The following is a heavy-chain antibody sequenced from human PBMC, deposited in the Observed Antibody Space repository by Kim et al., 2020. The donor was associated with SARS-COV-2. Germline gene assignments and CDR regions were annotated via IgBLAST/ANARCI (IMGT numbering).Heavy chain of an antibody. V-gene: IGHV4-34*01. CDR2: INHSGST. J-gene: IGHJ6*02. Sequence: SETLSLTCAVYGGSFSGYYWSWIRQPPGKGLEWIGEINHSGSTNYNPSLKSRVTISVDTSKNQFSLKLSSVTAADTAVYYCASSPSLWQQRYYYYYYGMDVWGQGTTVTVSS. CDR1: GGSFSGYY. D-gene: IGHD6-13*01. CDR3: ASSPSLWQQRYYYYYYGMDV.